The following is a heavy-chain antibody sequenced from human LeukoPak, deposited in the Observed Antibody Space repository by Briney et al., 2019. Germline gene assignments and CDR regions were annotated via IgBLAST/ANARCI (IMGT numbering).Heavy chain of an antibody. V-gene: IGHV3-30*04. D-gene: IGHD6-19*01. J-gene: IGHJ6*04. Sequence: PGRSLRLSCAASGFTFSSYAMHWVRQAPGKGLEWVAVISYDGSNKYYADSVKGRFTISRDNSKNTLYLQMNSLRAEDTAVYYCARGRRVLAVAGTEGVYYYYGMDVWGKGTTVTASS. CDR3: ARGRRVLAVAGTEGVYYYYGMDV. CDR2: ISYDGSNK. CDR1: GFTFSSYA.